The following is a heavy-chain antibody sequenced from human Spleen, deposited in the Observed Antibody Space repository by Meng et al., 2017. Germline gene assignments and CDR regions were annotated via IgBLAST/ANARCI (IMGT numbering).Heavy chain of an antibody. Sequence: GESLKISCATSGFTFTTYWLSWVRQAPGKGLEWVANINQDASEKYYVDSVKGRFTISRDNAKKSVNLQMNSLRSEDTAVYYCARGRFCTSGSCYFDYWGQGALVTVPQ. D-gene: IGHD2-15*01. J-gene: IGHJ4*02. CDR2: INQDASEK. CDR1: GFTFTTYW. CDR3: ARGRFCTSGSCYFDY. V-gene: IGHV3-7*01.